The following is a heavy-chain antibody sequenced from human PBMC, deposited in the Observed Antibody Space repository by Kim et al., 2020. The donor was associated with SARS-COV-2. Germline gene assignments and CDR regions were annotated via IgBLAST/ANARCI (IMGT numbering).Heavy chain of an antibody. CDR3: ARERRDGYTYHWFDP. D-gene: IGHD5-12*01. J-gene: IGHJ5*02. V-gene: IGHV4-31*02. Sequence: PSLKSRVTISVDTSKNQFSLKLSSVTAADTAVYYCARERRDGYTYHWFDPWGQGTLVTVSS.